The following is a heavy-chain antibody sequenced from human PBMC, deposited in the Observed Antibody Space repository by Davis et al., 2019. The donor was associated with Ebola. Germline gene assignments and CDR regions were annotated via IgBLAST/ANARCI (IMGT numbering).Heavy chain of an antibody. CDR1: AGSFSGYY. V-gene: IGHV4-34*01. D-gene: IGHD6-13*01. J-gene: IGHJ4*02. Sequence: SETLSLTCAVYAGSFSGYYWTWIRQPPGKGLEWIGEINHSGSTNYNPSLKSRLIISIDTSKNQFSLQLNSLTAADTAVYYCARGDLGGKQLVYWGQGTLVTVSS. CDR3: ARGDLGGKQLVY. CDR2: INHSGST.